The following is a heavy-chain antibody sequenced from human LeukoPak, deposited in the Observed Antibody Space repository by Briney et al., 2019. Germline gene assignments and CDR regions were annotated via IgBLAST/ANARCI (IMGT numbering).Heavy chain of an antibody. Sequence: GASVKVSCKASGYTFTSYDINWVRQATGQGLEWMGWMNPNSGNTGYAQKFQGRVTMTRNTSISKAYMELSSLRSEDTAVYYCARGYSSGWTWYYYYYYGMDVWGQGTTVTVSS. D-gene: IGHD6-19*01. CDR2: MNPNSGNT. V-gene: IGHV1-8*01. CDR3: ARGYSSGWTWYYYYYYGMDV. CDR1: GYTFTSYD. J-gene: IGHJ6*02.